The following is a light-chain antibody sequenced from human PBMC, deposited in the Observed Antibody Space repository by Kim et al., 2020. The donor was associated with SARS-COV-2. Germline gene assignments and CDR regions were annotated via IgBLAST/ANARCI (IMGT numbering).Light chain of an antibody. Sequence: PGERAILSCRASQNLDTYLAWYQQRPGQAPRLLVYDASNRATGVPDRFSGSGSGTYFTLTISSLEPEDFSSYYCQQRNSWPPAVTFGGGTKVDIK. J-gene: IGKJ4*01. V-gene: IGKV3-11*01. CDR1: QNLDTY. CDR3: QQRNSWPPAVT. CDR2: DAS.